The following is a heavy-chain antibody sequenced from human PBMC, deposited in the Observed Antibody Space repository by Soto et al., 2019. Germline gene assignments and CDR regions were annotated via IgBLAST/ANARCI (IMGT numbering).Heavy chain of an antibody. Sequence: EVQLLESGGGLVQPGGFLRLSCAASGFSVSRYAMMWVRQPPGKGQEWVAGMTGSGGDIRYADPVKGRFTISKDNSKNTLYLQMNSLRAEDTAIYYCAKDAVYGDGLWLAGNWGQGTLVTVSS. CDR2: MTGSGGDI. V-gene: IGHV3-23*01. D-gene: IGHD2-21*02. CDR3: AKDAVYGDGLWLAGN. J-gene: IGHJ4*02. CDR1: GFSVSRYA.